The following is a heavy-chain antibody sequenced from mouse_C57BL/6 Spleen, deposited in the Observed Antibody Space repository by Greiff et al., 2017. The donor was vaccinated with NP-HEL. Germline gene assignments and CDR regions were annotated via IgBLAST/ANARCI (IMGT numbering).Heavy chain of an antibody. CDR3: ARHIITTVVATREYYAMDY. Sequence: QVQLQQSGPELVKPGASVKISCKASGYAFSSSWMNWVKQRPGKGLEWIGRIYPGDGDTNYNGKFKGKATLTADKSSSTAYMQLSSLTSEDSAVYFCARHIITTVVATREYYAMDYWGQGTSVTVSS. CDR1: GYAFSSSW. CDR2: IYPGDGDT. J-gene: IGHJ4*01. D-gene: IGHD1-1*01. V-gene: IGHV1-82*01.